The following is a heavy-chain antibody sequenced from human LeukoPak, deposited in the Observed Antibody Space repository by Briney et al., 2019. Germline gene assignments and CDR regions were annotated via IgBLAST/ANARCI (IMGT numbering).Heavy chain of an antibody. CDR1: GGSFSGYY. CDR3: ARIPGLRSDFFDY. V-gene: IGHV4-34*01. Sequence: SGTLSLTCAVYGGSFSGYYWSWIRQPPGKGLEWIGEINHSGSTNYNPSLKSRVTISVDTSKNQFSLKLSSVTAADTAVYYCARIPGLRSDFFDYWGQGTLVTVSS. D-gene: IGHD4-17*01. J-gene: IGHJ4*02. CDR2: INHSGST.